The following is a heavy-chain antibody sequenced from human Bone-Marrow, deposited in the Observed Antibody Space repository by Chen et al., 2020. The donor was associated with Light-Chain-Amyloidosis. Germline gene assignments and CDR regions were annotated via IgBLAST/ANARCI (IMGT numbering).Heavy chain of an antibody. CDR3: ARGPSEVSWGVVQSASVFNF. J-gene: IGHJ3*01. V-gene: IGHV4-39*07. D-gene: IGHD3-3*01. Sequence: QVQLQESGPGLVQPSKTLALTCTVSGVSTINSREFYWGWMRQSPGKGLEWIGSIFYDDITYYNPSLKSRVTLSKDPSNNRISLRLRSVTAGDTAMYYCARGPSEVSWGVVQSASVFNFWGQGTMLTVS. CDR1: GVSTINSREFY. CDR2: IFYDDIT.